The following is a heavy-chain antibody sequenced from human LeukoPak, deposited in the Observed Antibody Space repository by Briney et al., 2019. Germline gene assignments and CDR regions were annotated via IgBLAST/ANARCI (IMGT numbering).Heavy chain of an antibody. J-gene: IGHJ3*02. V-gene: IGHV3-74*01. CDR2: INSGGSST. CDR1: GFTFGTYW. CDR3: TRGIMRRAFDI. Sequence: GGSLRLSCAASGFTFGTYWMHWVRQAPGKGLVWVSHINSGGSSTNYADSVKGRFTISRDNAKNTLYLQMNSLRAEDTAVYFCTRGIMRRAFDIWGQGTMVAVSS.